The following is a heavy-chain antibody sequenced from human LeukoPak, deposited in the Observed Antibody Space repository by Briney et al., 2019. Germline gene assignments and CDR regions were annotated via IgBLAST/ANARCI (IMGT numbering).Heavy chain of an antibody. CDR1: GGSVSSNSAA. CDR2: TYYRSKWYN. Sequence: SQTLSLTCAISGGSVSSNSAAWNWIRQSPSRGLEWLGRTYYRSKWYNDYAVSVKSRITINPDTSKNQFSLQLNSVTPEDTAVYYCARDIGFPQLSQFDYWGQGTLVTVSS. D-gene: IGHD2-2*01. J-gene: IGHJ4*02. V-gene: IGHV6-1*01. CDR3: ARDIGFPQLSQFDY.